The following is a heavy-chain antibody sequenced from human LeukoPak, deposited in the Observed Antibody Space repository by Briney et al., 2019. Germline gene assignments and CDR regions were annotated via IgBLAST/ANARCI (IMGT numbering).Heavy chain of an antibody. CDR3: TRYYNSLDY. CDR2: INSDASMT. CDR1: GFTFSNYW. Sequence: PGGSLRLSCAASGFTFSNYWMHWVRQAPGKGLVWVSRINSDASMTNYADSVNGRFTISRDNAKNTLYLQTNSLRADDTAMYYCTRYYNSLDYWGQGTLVTVSS. V-gene: IGHV3-74*01. D-gene: IGHD5-24*01. J-gene: IGHJ4*02.